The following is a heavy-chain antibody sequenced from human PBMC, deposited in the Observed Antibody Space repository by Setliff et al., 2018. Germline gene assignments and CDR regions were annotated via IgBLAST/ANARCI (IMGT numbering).Heavy chain of an antibody. J-gene: IGHJ4*02. CDR1: GESFSGHY. V-gene: IGHV4-34*01. CDR3: ARHPSSGSYYGGSIFYFDD. D-gene: IGHD1-26*01. CDR2: INHSGST. Sequence: SETLSLTCAVYGESFSGHYWSWIRQPPGKGLEWIGEINHSGSTNYNPSLKSRVTISVDTSKNQFSLKLSSVAAADTAVYYCARHPSSGSYYGGSIFYFDDWGPGILVTVSS.